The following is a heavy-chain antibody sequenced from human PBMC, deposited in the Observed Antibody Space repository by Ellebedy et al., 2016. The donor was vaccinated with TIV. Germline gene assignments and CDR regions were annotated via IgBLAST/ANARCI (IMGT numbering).Heavy chain of an antibody. J-gene: IGHJ5*02. Sequence: AASVKVSCKASGYTFTGYYMHWVRQPPGQGLEWMGWINPNSGGTNYAQKFQGRVTMTRDPSISTAYMELSRLRSDDTAVYYCAIAVVAAPEDTWGQGTLVTVSS. CDR1: GYTFTGYY. CDR2: INPNSGGT. D-gene: IGHD2-15*01. CDR3: AIAVVAAPEDT. V-gene: IGHV1-2*02.